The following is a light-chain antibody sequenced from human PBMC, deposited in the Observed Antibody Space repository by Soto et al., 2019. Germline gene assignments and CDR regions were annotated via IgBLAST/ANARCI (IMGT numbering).Light chain of an antibody. CDR2: GNS. V-gene: IGLV1-40*01. CDR3: QSYDSSLSGWV. J-gene: IGLJ3*02. CDR1: SSNIGAGYD. Sequence: QSVLTQRASVSGAPGQRVTISCTGSSSNIGAGYDVHWYQQLPGTAPKLLIYGNSNRPSGVPDRFSGSKSGTSASLAITGLQAEDEADYYCQSYDSSLSGWVFGGGTKVTVL.